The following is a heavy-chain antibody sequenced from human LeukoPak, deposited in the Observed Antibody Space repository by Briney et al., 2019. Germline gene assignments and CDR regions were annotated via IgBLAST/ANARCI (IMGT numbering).Heavy chain of an antibody. CDR1: GGSISSYC. CDR3: AREGGDPSWHDP. V-gene: IGHV4-4*07. Sequence: SETLSLTCTVSGGSISSYCWTWIRQSAGKGLEWIGRINTSGSTNYNPSLRSRVTMSVDTSKNQFSLNLTSVTAADTAVYSCAREGGDPSWHDPWGQGTLVTVSS. D-gene: IGHD6-13*01. J-gene: IGHJ5*02. CDR2: INTSGST.